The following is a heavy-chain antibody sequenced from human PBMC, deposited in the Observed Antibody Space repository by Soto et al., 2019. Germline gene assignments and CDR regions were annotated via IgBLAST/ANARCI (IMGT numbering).Heavy chain of an antibody. CDR1: GGSISSGGYY. CDR2: IYYSGST. J-gene: IGHJ6*02. V-gene: IGHV4-31*03. CDR3: ARDGRYCSSTSCALRYYYYGMDV. Sequence: PSETLSLTCTVSGGSISSGGYYWSWIRQHPGKGLEWIGYIYYSGSTYYNPSLKSRVTISVDTSKNQFSLKLSSVTAADTAVYYCARDGRYCSSTSCALRYYYYGMDVWGQGTTVTVSS. D-gene: IGHD2-2*01.